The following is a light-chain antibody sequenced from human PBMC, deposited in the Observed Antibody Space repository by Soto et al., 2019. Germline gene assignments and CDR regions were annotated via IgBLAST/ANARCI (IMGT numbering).Light chain of an antibody. V-gene: IGLV2-11*01. CDR2: DVS. Sequence: QSALTQPRSVSGSPGQSVTISCTGTSSDVGGYNYVSWYQQHPGKAPKLMIYDVSKRPSGVPDRFSGSKSGADRYLTISSLRSDDEADYYCQAWGTGGVFGGGTKVTVL. J-gene: IGLJ3*02. CDR1: SSDVGGYNY. CDR3: QAWGTGGV.